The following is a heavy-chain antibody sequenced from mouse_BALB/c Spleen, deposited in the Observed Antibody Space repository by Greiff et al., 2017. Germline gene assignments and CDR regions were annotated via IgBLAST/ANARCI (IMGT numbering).Heavy chain of an antibody. J-gene: IGHJ1*01. D-gene: IGHD2-1*01. CDR2: ISYDGSN. CDR3: ARDRYYGNYGYFDV. Sequence: EVKLQESGPGLVKPSQSLSLTCSVTGYSITSGYYWNWIRQFPGNKLEWMGYISYDGSNNYNPSLKNRISITRDTSKNQFFLKLNSVTTEDTATYYCARDRYYGNYGYFDVWGAGTTVTVSS. V-gene: IGHV3-6*02. CDR1: GYSITSGYY.